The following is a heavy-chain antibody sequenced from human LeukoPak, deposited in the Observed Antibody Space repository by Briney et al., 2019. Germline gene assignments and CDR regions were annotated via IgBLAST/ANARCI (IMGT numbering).Heavy chain of an antibody. J-gene: IGHJ3*02. CDR2: ISSSTSDI. CDR3: ARDHSGVSPLDDAFDI. D-gene: IGHD2-8*02. V-gene: IGHV3-48*01. CDR1: GFTFSNYS. Sequence: GGSLRLSCAASGFTFSNYSMNWVRQAPGKGLEGLSYISSSTSDIYYADSVKGRFTISRDNAKNSLYLQMNSLRAEDTAVYYCARDHSGVSPLDDAFDIWGQGTMVTVSS.